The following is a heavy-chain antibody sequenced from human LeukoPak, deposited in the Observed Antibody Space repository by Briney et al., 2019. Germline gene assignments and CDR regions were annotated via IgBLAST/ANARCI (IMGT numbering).Heavy chain of an antibody. D-gene: IGHD3-3*01. Sequence: PGGSLRLSCAASGFTFSSYAMSWVRQAPGKGPEWVSLISGSGGSTYYADSVKGRFTISRDNSKNTLYLQMNSLRAEDTAVYYCARQGIFGVVMPYYFDYWGQGTLVTVSS. CDR2: ISGSGGST. J-gene: IGHJ4*02. CDR1: GFTFSSYA. CDR3: ARQGIFGVVMPYYFDY. V-gene: IGHV3-23*01.